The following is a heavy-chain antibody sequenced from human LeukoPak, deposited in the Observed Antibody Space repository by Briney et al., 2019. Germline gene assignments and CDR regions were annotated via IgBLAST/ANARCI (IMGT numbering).Heavy chain of an antibody. Sequence: MSSETLSLTCTVSSGSISSYYWSWIRQPPGKGLEWIGYIYYSGSTNYNPSLKSRVTISVDTSKNQFSLKLSSVTAADTAVYYCARGRANYWYFDLWGRGTLVTVSS. CDR3: ARGRANYWYFDL. J-gene: IGHJ2*01. V-gene: IGHV4-59*01. CDR2: IYYSGST. CDR1: SGSISSYY.